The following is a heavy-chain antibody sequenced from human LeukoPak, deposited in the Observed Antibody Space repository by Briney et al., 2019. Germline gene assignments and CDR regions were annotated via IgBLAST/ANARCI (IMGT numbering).Heavy chain of an antibody. CDR3: ARGVLHFDY. D-gene: IGHD2/OR15-2a*01. Sequence: GGSLRLSCAASGFTFSSYAMHWVRQAPGKGLEYVSAISSNGGSTYYANSVKGRFTISRDNSKNTLYLQTGSLRAEDMAVYYCARGVLHFDYWGQGTLVTVSS. V-gene: IGHV3-64*01. CDR2: ISSNGGST. J-gene: IGHJ4*02. CDR1: GFTFSSYA.